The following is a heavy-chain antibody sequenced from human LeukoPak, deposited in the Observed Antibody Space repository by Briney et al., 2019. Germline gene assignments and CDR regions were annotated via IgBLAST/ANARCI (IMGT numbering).Heavy chain of an antibody. Sequence: GGSLRLSCAASGFTFSGSGMHWVRQAPGKGLEWVSAISGSGGSTYYADSVKGRFTISRDNSKNTLYLQMNSLRAEDTAVYYCAKDYRGLWLSVNYFDYWGQGTLVTVSS. CDR1: GFTFSGSG. J-gene: IGHJ4*02. CDR3: AKDYRGLWLSVNYFDY. CDR2: ISGSGGST. D-gene: IGHD1-26*01. V-gene: IGHV3-23*01.